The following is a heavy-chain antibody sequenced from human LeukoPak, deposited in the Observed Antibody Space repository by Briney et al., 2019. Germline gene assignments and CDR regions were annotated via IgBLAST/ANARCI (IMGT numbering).Heavy chain of an antibody. CDR3: ASTYYNILTGYADAFDI. CDR1: GGSISSYY. D-gene: IGHD3-9*01. J-gene: IGHJ3*02. Sequence: SETLSLTCTVSGGSISSYYWSWLRQPPGKGLEWLGYIYYSGSTNYNPSLKSRVTISVDTSKNQFSLELSPVTAPDQAVYFCASTYYNILTGYADAFDIWGQGTMVTVSS. CDR2: IYYSGST. V-gene: IGHV4-59*08.